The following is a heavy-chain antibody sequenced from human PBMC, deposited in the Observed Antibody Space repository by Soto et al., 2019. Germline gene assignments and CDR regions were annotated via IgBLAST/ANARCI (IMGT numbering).Heavy chain of an antibody. D-gene: IGHD2-21*02. CDR2: ISYDGSNK. J-gene: IGHJ4*02. Sequence: QVQLVESGGGVVQPGRSLRLSCAASGFTFSSYGMHWVRQAPGKGLEWVAVISYDGSNKYYADSVKGRFTISRDNSKNTLYLQMNSLRAEDTAVYYCANGGAYCGGDCYLDCWGQGTLVTVSS. CDR1: GFTFSSYG. CDR3: ANGGAYCGGDCYLDC. V-gene: IGHV3-30*18.